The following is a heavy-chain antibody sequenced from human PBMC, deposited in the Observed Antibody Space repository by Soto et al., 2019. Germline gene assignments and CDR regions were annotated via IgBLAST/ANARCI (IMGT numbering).Heavy chain of an antibody. CDR2: VRSKANGYAT. CDR3: TRDDIESVPAAVDAFDM. J-gene: IGHJ3*02. V-gene: IGHV3-73*01. D-gene: IGHD2-2*01. CDR1: GFTFSDSS. Sequence: EVQLVESGGGLVQPGGSLKLSCATSGFTFSDSSIHWVRQASGKGLEWLGRVRSKANGYATGYAASVKGRFTVSRDDSQNTAYLQMSRLKPEDTAIYYCTRDDIESVPAAVDAFDMWGQGTAVIVSS.